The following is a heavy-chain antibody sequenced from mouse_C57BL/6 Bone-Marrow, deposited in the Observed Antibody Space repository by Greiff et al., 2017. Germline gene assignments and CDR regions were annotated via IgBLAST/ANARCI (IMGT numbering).Heavy chain of an antibody. J-gene: IGHJ4*01. CDR1: GYSITSDY. CDR3: AREGYYGRGAMDY. V-gene: IGHV3-8*01. D-gene: IGHD1-1*01. CDR2: ISYSGST. Sequence: DVQLQESGPGLAKPSQTLSLTCSVTGYSITSDYWNWVRKFPGNKLEYMGYISYSGSTYYNQSLISRISITRDTSKNQYYLQLNSVTTEDTATYYCAREGYYGRGAMDYGGQGTSGTGAS.